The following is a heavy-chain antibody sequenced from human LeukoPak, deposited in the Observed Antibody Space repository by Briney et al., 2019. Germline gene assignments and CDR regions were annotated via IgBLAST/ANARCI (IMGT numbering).Heavy chain of an antibody. CDR3: ARDDGGNFNDAFDI. Sequence: GGSLRLSCAASGFTFDDYAMHWVRQAPGKGLEWVSLISWDGGSTYYADSVKGRFTISRDNSKNSLYLQMNSLRAEDTAVYYCARDDGGNFNDAFDIWGQGTMVTVSS. CDR2: ISWDGGST. CDR1: GFTFDDYA. J-gene: IGHJ3*02. D-gene: IGHD4-23*01. V-gene: IGHV3-43D*03.